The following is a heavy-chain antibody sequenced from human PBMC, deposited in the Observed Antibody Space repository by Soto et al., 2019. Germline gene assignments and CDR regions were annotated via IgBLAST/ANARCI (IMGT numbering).Heavy chain of an antibody. J-gene: IGHJ6*02. CDR3: ARRRKSGSYCRYYGMDV. Sequence: QVQLVQSGAEVKKPGSSVKVSCKASGGTFSSYAISWVRQAPGQGLEWMGGIIPIFGTANYAQKFQGRVTITADESTSTAYMELSSLRSEDTAVYYCARRRKSGSYCRYYGMDVWGQGTTVTVAS. CDR1: GGTFSSYA. D-gene: IGHD1-26*01. V-gene: IGHV1-69*01. CDR2: IIPIFGTA.